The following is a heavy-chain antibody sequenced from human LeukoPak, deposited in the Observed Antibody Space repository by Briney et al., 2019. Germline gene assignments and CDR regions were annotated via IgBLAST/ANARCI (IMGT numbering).Heavy chain of an antibody. D-gene: IGHD3-10*01. CDR2: MGSGAGNT. V-gene: IGHV3-23*01. CDR1: GFTFSRYA. CDR3: AKGGGVMVRELTPAGY. J-gene: IGHJ4*02. Sequence: GGSLRPSCAASGFTFSRYAMSWVRQAPGKGLEWVSAMGSGAGNTYYADSVKGRFTMSRDNSKNTLYLQMNSLRAEDTAIYYCAKGGGVMVRELTPAGYWGQGTLVTVSS.